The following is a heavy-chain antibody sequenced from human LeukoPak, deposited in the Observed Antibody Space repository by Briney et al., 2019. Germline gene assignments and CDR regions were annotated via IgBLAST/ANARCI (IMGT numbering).Heavy chain of an antibody. CDR3: ARGRHLKPYSPNWFDP. CDR2: IIPILGIA. D-gene: IGHD5-18*01. V-gene: IGHV1-69*04. Sequence: SVKVSCKASGGTFSSYAISWVRQAPGQGLEWMGRIIPILGIANYAQKFQGRVTITADKSTSTAYMELSSLRSEDTAVYYCARGRHLKPYSPNWFDPWGQGTLVTVSS. J-gene: IGHJ5*02. CDR1: GGTFSSYA.